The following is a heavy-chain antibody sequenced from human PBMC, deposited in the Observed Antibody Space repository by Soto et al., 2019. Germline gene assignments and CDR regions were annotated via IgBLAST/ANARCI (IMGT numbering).Heavy chain of an antibody. V-gene: IGHV3-53*02. Sequence: EVQLVATGGGLIQPGGSLRLSCAASGFTVSSNYMSWVRQAPGKGLEWVSVIYSGGSTYYADSVKGRFTISRDNSKNTLYLQMNSLRAEDTAVYYCARTCSGGSCYHDAFDIWGQGTMVTVSS. CDR2: IYSGGST. CDR1: GFTVSSNY. CDR3: ARTCSGGSCYHDAFDI. J-gene: IGHJ3*02. D-gene: IGHD2-15*01.